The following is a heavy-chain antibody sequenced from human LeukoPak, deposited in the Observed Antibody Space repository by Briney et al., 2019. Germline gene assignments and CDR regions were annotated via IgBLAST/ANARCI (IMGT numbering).Heavy chain of an antibody. V-gene: IGHV3-21*01. CDR3: AREDSLFTVDP. J-gene: IGHJ5*02. D-gene: IGHD2-21*01. CDR2: ISSSSSYI. Sequence: GGSLRLSCAPSGFTFSSYSMNWVRQAPGKGLEWVSSISSSSSYIYYADSVKGRFTISRDNAKNSLYLQMNSLRAEDTAVYYCAREDSLFTVDPWGQGTLVTVSS. CDR1: GFTFSSYS.